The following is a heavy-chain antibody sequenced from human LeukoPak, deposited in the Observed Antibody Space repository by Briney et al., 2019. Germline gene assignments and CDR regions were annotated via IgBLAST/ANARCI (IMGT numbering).Heavy chain of an antibody. V-gene: IGHV3-30*18. Sequence: PGGSLRLSCAASGFTFSSYGMHWVRQAPGKGLEWVAVISYDGSNKYYADSVKGRFTISRDNSKNTLYLQMNSLRAEDTAVYYCAKEALYYYDSSGYYWWDYWGQGTLVTVSS. CDR3: AKEALYYYDSSGYYWWDY. D-gene: IGHD3-22*01. CDR1: GFTFSSYG. CDR2: ISYDGSNK. J-gene: IGHJ4*02.